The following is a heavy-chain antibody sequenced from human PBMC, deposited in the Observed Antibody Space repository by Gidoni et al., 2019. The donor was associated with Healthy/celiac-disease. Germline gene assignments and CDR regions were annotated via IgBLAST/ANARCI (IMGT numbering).Heavy chain of an antibody. V-gene: IGHV1-46*01. CDR3: ARDRDSSSWYCAFDI. Sequence: QVQLVQSGAEVKKPGASVKVSCKASGYTFTSYYMHGVRHAPGQGLEWMGIINPSGGSTSYAQKFQGRVTMTRDTSTSTVYMVLSSLRSEDTAVYYCARDRDSSSWYCAFDIWGQGTMVTVSS. CDR1: GYTFTSYY. D-gene: IGHD6-13*01. J-gene: IGHJ3*02. CDR2: INPSGGST.